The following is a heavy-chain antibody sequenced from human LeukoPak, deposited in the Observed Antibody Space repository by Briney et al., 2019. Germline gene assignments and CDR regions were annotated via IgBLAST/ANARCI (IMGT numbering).Heavy chain of an antibody. Sequence: PWGTLCLSCTASGGSISSYYWSWIRQPPGKGLEWIGHIHYSGSTNHNPSLKSRVTISVDTSKNQFSLKLSSVTAADTAVYYCARTDSSGWYVFDYWGQGTLVTVSS. CDR2: IHYSGST. CDR3: ARTDSSGWYVFDY. V-gene: IGHV4-59*01. D-gene: IGHD6-19*01. CDR1: GGSISSYY. J-gene: IGHJ4*02.